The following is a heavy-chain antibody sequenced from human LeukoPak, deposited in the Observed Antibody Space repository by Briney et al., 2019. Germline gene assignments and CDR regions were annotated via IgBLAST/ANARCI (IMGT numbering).Heavy chain of an antibody. CDR2: ISSGGSTI. V-gene: IGHV3-11*01. CDR1: GSTFSDYY. J-gene: IGHJ3*02. Sequence: GGSLRLSCAASGSTFSDYYMNRIRQAPGKGLECVSYISSGGSTIYYADSVKGRFTISRDNAKKSLYLQMNSLRAEDTAVYYCASRHCSSTSCYPQDAFDIWGQGTMVTVSS. CDR3: ASRHCSSTSCYPQDAFDI. D-gene: IGHD2-2*01.